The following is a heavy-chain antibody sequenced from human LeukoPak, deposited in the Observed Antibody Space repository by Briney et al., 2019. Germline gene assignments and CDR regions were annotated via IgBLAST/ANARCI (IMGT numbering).Heavy chain of an antibody. CDR1: GCSITGYH. CDR3: ARRNDFDI. J-gene: IGHJ3*02. V-gene: IGHV4-4*08. Sequence: SETLSLTCTVSGCSITGYHWSWIRQPPGKGLGWIGFSYSCGSTDYKPSLKRRATISADTSKNQFSLKLPSVTAADTAIYYCARRNDFDIWGQGTMVTVSS. CDR2: SYSCGST.